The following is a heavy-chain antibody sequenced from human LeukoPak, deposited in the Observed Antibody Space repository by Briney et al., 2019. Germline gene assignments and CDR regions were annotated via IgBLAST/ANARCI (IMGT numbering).Heavy chain of an antibody. J-gene: IGHJ6*02. CDR1: GYTFTSYY. D-gene: IGHD6-13*01. CDR3: ARDDTQQLVRVYYYYYGMDV. V-gene: IGHV1-46*01. CDR2: INPSGGST. Sequence: ASVKVSCKASGYTFTSYYMHWVRQAPGQGLEWMGIINPSGGSTIYAQKFQGRVTITADKSTSTAYMELSSLRSEDTAVYYCARDDTQQLVRVYYYYYGMDVWGQGTTVTVSS.